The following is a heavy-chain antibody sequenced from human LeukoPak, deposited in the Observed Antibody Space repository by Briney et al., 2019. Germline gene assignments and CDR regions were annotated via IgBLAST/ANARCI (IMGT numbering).Heavy chain of an antibody. J-gene: IGHJ3*02. V-gene: IGHV3-21*01. CDR2: ISSSSYI. Sequence: GGSLRLSCAASGFTFSSYSMNWVRQAPGKGLEWVSSISSSSYIYYADSVKGRFTISRDNAKNSLYLQMNSLRAEDTAVYYCARAHLLYCSSISCYFDAFDIWGQGTMVTVSS. CDR3: ARAHLLYCSSISCYFDAFDI. D-gene: IGHD2-2*01. CDR1: GFTFSSYS.